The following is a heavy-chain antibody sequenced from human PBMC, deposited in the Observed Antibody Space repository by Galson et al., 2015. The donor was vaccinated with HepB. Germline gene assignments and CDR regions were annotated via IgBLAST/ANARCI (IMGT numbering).Heavy chain of an antibody. CDR1: GFTFNRYW. CDR2: INSDGSST. Sequence: SLRLSCAVSGFTFNRYWMRWVRQAPGKGLLWVSRINSDGSSTNYADSVKGRFTISRDNAKNTLHLQMDSLRAEDTAVYYCTRGFDLWGQGTLVTVSS. J-gene: IGHJ5*02. CDR3: TRGFDL. V-gene: IGHV3-74*01.